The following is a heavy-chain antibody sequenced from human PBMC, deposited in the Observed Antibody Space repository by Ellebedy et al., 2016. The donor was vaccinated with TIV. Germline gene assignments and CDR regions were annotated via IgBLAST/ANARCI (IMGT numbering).Heavy chain of an antibody. J-gene: IGHJ4*02. CDR2: INAGNSNT. Sequence: AASVKVSCKASGYTFTTYAMHWVRQAPGQSLEWMGWINAGNSNTKYSQKFQGRVTITRDTSASAAYMELSSLRSEDTAVYYCARGVYAMGNFDYWGQGTLVTVSS. CDR3: ARGVYAMGNFDY. CDR1: GYTFTTYA. D-gene: IGHD2-8*01. V-gene: IGHV1-3*01.